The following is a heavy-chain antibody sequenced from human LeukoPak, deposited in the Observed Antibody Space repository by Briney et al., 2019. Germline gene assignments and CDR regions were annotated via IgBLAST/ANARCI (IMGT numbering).Heavy chain of an antibody. CDR1: GFTVSSNY. Sequence: GSLRLSCAASGFTVSSNYMSWVRQAPGKGLEWVSVIYSGGSTYYADSVKGRFTISRDNSKNTLYLQMNSLRAEDTAVYYCARVAISSSYQIYFDYWGQGTLVTVSS. CDR3: ARVAISSSYQIYFDY. V-gene: IGHV3-53*01. D-gene: IGHD6-6*01. CDR2: IYSGGST. J-gene: IGHJ4*02.